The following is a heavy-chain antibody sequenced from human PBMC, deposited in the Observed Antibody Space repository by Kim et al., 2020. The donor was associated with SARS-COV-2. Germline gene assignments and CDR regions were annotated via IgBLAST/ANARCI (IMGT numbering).Heavy chain of an antibody. CDR2: ISYDGSNK. CDR1: GFTFSSYA. D-gene: IGHD6-13*01. Sequence: GGSLRLSCAASGFTFSSYAMHWVRQAPGKGLEWVAVISYDGSNKYYADSVKGRFTISRDNSKNTLYLQMNSLRAEDTAVYYCARPRYSSSWANWFDPWGQGTLVTVSS. J-gene: IGHJ5*02. CDR3: ARPRYSSSWANWFDP. V-gene: IGHV3-30*04.